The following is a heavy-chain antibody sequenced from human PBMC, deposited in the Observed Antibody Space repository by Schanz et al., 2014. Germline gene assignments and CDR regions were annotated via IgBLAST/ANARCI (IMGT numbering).Heavy chain of an antibody. CDR3: VSSGSYSSYAF. J-gene: IGHJ4*02. CDR1: GFIFSNYG. V-gene: IGHV3-30*03. Sequence: QERLVESGGGVVQPGRSLRLSCAASGFIFSNYGMHWVRQAPGGGLEWVAGISNGGSDEYYVDSVKGRITISRDNAKNSLYLQMNSLRAEDTAVYHCVSSGSYSSYAFWGQGTLVTVSS. D-gene: IGHD3-10*01. CDR2: ISNGGSDE.